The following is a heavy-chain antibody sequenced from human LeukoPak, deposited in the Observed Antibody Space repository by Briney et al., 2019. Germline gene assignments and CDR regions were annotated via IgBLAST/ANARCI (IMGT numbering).Heavy chain of an antibody. CDR3: ARGGIQVSGIDEFDY. CDR2: IGIRGDT. CDR1: GFTFIDYD. D-gene: IGHD6-19*01. V-gene: IGHV3-13*01. J-gene: IGHJ4*02. Sequence: GGSLRLSCAASGFTFIDYDMHWVRQVIGKGLEWVSAIGIRGDTHYSGSVKGRFTISRENAESSSYLQMNSLRAEDTAVYYCARGGIQVSGIDEFDYWGQGTLVTVSS.